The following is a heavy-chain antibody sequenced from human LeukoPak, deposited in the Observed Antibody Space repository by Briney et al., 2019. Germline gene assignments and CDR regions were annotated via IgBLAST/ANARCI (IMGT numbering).Heavy chain of an antibody. CDR2: IIPIFGTA. Sequence: GASVKVSCKASGGTFSSYAISWLRQAPGQGLEWMGGIIPIFGTANYAQKFQGRVTITADKSTSTAYMELSSLRSEDTAVYYCAREVVSHCSSTSCHHPFDYWGQGTLVTVSS. CDR1: GGTFSSYA. V-gene: IGHV1-69*06. J-gene: IGHJ4*02. D-gene: IGHD2-2*01. CDR3: AREVVSHCSSTSCHHPFDY.